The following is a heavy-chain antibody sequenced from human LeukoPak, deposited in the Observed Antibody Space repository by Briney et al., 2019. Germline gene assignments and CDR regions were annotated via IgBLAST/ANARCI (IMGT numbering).Heavy chain of an antibody. D-gene: IGHD2-2*01. Sequence: ASVKVSCKASGYTFTSYDINWVRQATGQGLEWMGWMNPDSGNTGYAQKFQGRVTMTRNTFISTAYMELSSLRSEDTAVYYCARVRLGSKGIVVVPALPFDYWGQGTLVTVSS. J-gene: IGHJ4*02. V-gene: IGHV1-8*01. CDR3: ARVRLGSKGIVVVPALPFDY. CDR1: GYTFTSYD. CDR2: MNPDSGNT.